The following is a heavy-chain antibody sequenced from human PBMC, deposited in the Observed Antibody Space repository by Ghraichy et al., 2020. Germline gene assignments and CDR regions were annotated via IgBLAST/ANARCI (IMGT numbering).Heavy chain of an antibody. V-gene: IGHV3-74*01. Sequence: GESLNISCAASGFTFSSYWMHWVRQAPGKGLVWVSRVNSDGSSTGYADSVKGRFTISRDNAKNTLYLQMNSLRAEDTAVFYCARLGASTVTLWGQGTLVTVSS. CDR3: ARLGASTVTL. CDR2: VNSDGSST. D-gene: IGHD4-17*01. CDR1: GFTFSSYW. J-gene: IGHJ4*02.